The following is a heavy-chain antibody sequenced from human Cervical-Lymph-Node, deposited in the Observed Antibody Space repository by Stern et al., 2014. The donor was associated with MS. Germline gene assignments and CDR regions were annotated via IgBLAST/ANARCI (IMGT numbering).Heavy chain of an antibody. V-gene: IGHV3-23*04. CDR3: AKVISSGPYYFDY. CDR2: ISGSGGST. CDR1: GFTFSSYA. J-gene: IGHJ4*02. Sequence: EDQLVESGGGLLQPGGSLRLSCAASGFTFSSYAMSWVRQAPGKGLEWVSAISGSGGSTYYADSVKGRFTISRDNSKNTLYLQMNSLRAEDTAVYYCAKVISSGPYYFDYWGQGTLVTVSS. D-gene: IGHD6-19*01.